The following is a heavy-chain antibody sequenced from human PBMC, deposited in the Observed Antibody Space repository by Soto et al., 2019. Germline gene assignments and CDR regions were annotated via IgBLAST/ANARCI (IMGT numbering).Heavy chain of an antibody. CDR3: AKLTANWFDP. D-gene: IGHD2-21*02. CDR2: ISYDGSNK. CDR1: GFTFSSYA. Sequence: GGSLRLSCAASGFTFSSYAMHWVRQAPGKGLEWVAVISYDGSNKYYTDSVKGRFTISRDNSGDTLYLQMNSPRVEDTAVYYCAKLTANWFDPWGQGTLVTVSS. J-gene: IGHJ5*02. V-gene: IGHV3-30-3*02.